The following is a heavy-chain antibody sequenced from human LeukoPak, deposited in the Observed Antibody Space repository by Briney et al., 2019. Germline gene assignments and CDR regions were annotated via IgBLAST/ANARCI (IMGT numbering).Heavy chain of an antibody. J-gene: IGHJ4*02. CDR3: ARDRYYYGSGSYYFLEDY. CDR1: GYTFTSYG. D-gene: IGHD3-10*01. CDR2: ISAYNGNT. Sequence: ASVKVSCKASGYTFTSYGISWVRQAPGQGLEWMGWISAYNGNTNYAQKLQGRVTMTTDTSTSTAYMELRSLRSDDTAVYYCARDRYYYGSGSYYFLEDYWGQGTLATVSS. V-gene: IGHV1-18*04.